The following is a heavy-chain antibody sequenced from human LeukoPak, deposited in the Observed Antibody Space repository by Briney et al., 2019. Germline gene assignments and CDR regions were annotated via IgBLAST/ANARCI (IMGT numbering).Heavy chain of an antibody. D-gene: IGHD2-15*01. V-gene: IGHV3-74*01. CDR2: INSEGSST. J-gene: IGHJ4*02. CDR1: GCTFSTYS. CDR3: ASRDQSCSGDTCYPIDY. Sequence: PGGSLRLSCAASGCTFSTYSKNWVRQAPGKGLLWVSRINSEGSSTSYADFVKGRFTISRDNAKNTLYLQMNSLRAEDTAVYYCASRDQSCSGDTCYPIDYWGQGTLVTVSS.